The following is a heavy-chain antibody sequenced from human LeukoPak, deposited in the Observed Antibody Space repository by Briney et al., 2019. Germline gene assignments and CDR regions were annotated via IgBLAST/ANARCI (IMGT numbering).Heavy chain of an antibody. D-gene: IGHD3-9*01. CDR3: ARVGGILTGYYRAPGDAFDI. CDR1: GGSFSGYY. J-gene: IGHJ3*02. Sequence: PSETLSLTCAVYGGSFSGYYWSWIRQPPGKGLEWIGEINHSGSTNYNPSLKSRVTISVDTSKSQFSLKLSSVTAADTAVYYCARVGGILTGYYRAPGDAFDIWGQGTMVTVSS. CDR2: INHSGST. V-gene: IGHV4-34*01.